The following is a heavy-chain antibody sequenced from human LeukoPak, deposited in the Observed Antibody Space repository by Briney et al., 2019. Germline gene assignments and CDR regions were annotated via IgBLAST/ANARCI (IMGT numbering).Heavy chain of an antibody. V-gene: IGHV3-21*06. CDR1: GFTFSSYW. CDR3: ARDLTVTSTCWFDL. J-gene: IGHJ5*02. D-gene: IGHD4-11*01. CDR2: ITGSSTYI. Sequence: GGSLRLSCAASGFTFSSYWMHWVRQAPGKGLVWVSSITGSSTYIYYADSVKGRFTISRDNAKNSLYLEMNNLGAEDTAVYYCARDLTVTSTCWFDLWGQGTLVTVSS.